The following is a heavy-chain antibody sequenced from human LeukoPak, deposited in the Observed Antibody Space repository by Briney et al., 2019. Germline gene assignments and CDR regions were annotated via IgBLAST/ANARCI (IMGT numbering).Heavy chain of an antibody. D-gene: IGHD2-21*01. V-gene: IGHV4-61*01. Sequence: SETLSLTCTVSGGSVSSVSYFWSWIRQSPGKRLEWIGYIHYSGSTNYNPSLKSRVTISVDASKNQFSLNLSTVTAADTAVYYCARVGDYRGLYWGQGTLVTVSS. CDR2: IHYSGST. CDR1: GGSVSSVSYF. CDR3: ARVGDYRGLY. J-gene: IGHJ4*02.